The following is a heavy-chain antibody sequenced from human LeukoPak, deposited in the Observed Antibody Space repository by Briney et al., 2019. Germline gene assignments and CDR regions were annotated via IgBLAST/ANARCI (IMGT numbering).Heavy chain of an antibody. Sequence: GGSLRLSCTASGFTFGDYAMSWFRQAPGKGLEWVGFIRSRAYGGTTEYAASVKGRFSISREDSKSTAYLQMSSLKTEDTALYYCSRESGGRLDYYDSGRYVTAFDIWGQGTMVTVPS. CDR2: IRSRAYGGTT. V-gene: IGHV3-49*03. CDR1: GFTFGDYA. CDR3: SRESGGRLDYYDSGRYVTAFDI. J-gene: IGHJ3*02. D-gene: IGHD3-22*01.